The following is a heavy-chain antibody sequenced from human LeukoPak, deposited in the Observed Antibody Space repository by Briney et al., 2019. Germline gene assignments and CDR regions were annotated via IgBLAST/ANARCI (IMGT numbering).Heavy chain of an antibody. V-gene: IGHV3-30*02. CDR1: GFTFSSYG. D-gene: IGHD5-12*01. J-gene: IGHJ6*03. CDR2: IRYDGSNK. Sequence: GGSLRHSCAASGFTFSSYGMHWVRQAPGKGLEWVAFIRYDGSNKYYADSVKGRFTISRDNSKNTLYLQMNSLRAEDTAVYYCARDGVATIWKGFYYYYYYMDVWGKGTTVTISS. CDR3: ARDGVATIWKGFYYYYYYMDV.